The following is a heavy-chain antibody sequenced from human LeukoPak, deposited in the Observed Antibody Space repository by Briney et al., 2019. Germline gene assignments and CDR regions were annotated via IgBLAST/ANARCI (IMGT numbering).Heavy chain of an antibody. CDR3: ARGSRGSPRYFDY. D-gene: IGHD2-2*01. V-gene: IGHV3-13*04. CDR1: GFTFSSYD. Sequence: PGGSLRLSCAASGFTFSSYDMHWVRQATGKGLEWVSAIGTAGDTYYPGSVKGRFTISRENAKNSLYLQMNSLRAGDTAVYYCARGSRGSPRYFDYWGQGTLVTVSS. J-gene: IGHJ4*02. CDR2: IGTAGDT.